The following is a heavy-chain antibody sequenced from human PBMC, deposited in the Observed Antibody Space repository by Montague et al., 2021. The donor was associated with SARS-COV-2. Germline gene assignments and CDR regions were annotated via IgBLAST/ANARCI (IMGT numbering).Heavy chain of an antibody. D-gene: IGHD3-22*01. CDR1: CGSISSGGYY. J-gene: IGHJ2*01. CDR2: IYYSGST. CDR3: ARSPEPMIILIITSLNWYFDL. Sequence: TLSLTCTVSCGSISSGGYYWSWIRQHPGKGLEWIGYIYYSGSTXYNPSLKSRVTISVDTSKNQFSLKMSSVTAADTAVYYCARSPEPMIILIITSLNWYFDLWGRGTLVTVSS. V-gene: IGHV4-31*03.